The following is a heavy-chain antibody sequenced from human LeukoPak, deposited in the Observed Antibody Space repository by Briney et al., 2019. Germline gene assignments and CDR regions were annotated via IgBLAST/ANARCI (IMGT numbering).Heavy chain of an antibody. J-gene: IGHJ4*02. D-gene: IGHD5-18*01. CDR2: IRYDGSNK. V-gene: IGHV3-30*02. CDR1: GFTFSSYG. Sequence: GGSLRLSCAASGFTFSSYGMHWVRQAPGKGLEWVAVIRYDGSNKYYADSVKGRFTISRDNSKNTLYLQMNSLRAEDTALYYCAKDINTAMDGFDYWGQGTLVTVSS. CDR3: AKDINTAMDGFDY.